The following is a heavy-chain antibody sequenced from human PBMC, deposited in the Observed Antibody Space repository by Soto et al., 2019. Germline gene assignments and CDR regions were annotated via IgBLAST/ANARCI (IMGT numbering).Heavy chain of an antibody. Sequence: ASVKVSCKASGGTFSSYAISWVRQAPGQGLEWMGGIIPIFGTANYAQKFQGRVTITADESTSTAYMELSSLRSEDTAVYYCARERGNIVEKAFDIWGQGTMVTVSS. CDR3: ARERGNIVEKAFDI. D-gene: IGHD2-15*01. CDR1: GGTFSSYA. CDR2: IIPIFGTA. J-gene: IGHJ3*02. V-gene: IGHV1-69*13.